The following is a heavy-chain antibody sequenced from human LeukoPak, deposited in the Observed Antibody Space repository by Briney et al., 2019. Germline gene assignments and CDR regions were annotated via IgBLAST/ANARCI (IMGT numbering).Heavy chain of an antibody. D-gene: IGHD3-22*01. CDR2: ISGSGGST. Sequence: PGGSLRLSCAASGFTFSSYAMSWVRQAPGKGLEWVSAISGSGGSTYYADSVKGRFTISRDNSKNTLYLQMNNLKTEDTGLYYCSQLSRGFWGQGTQVTVSS. V-gene: IGHV3-23*01. J-gene: IGHJ4*02. CDR3: SQLSRGF. CDR1: GFTFSSYA.